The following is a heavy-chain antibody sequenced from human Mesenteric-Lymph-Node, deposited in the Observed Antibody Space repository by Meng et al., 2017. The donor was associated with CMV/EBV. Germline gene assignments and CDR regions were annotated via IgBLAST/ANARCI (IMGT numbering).Heavy chain of an antibody. CDR3: ARGGGYSYGIMDV. D-gene: IGHD5-18*01. J-gene: IGHJ6*02. CDR2: MNPNSGNT. V-gene: IGHV1-8*01. CDR1: GYTFTNYD. Sequence: ASVKVSCKASGYTFTNYDINWVRQATGQGLEWMGWMNPNSGNTGRPQKFQGRVTLTRNTSIGTAYLELSSLRSEDTAVYYCARGGGYSYGIMDVWGQGTTVTVSS.